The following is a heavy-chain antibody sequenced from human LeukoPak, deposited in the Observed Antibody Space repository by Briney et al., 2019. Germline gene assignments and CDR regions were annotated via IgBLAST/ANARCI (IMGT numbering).Heavy chain of an antibody. CDR3: ATTPGAYYYYHMDV. V-gene: IGHV3-23*01. CDR1: GFTFSTYV. J-gene: IGHJ6*02. D-gene: IGHD3-10*01. CDR2: ILGSGGGT. Sequence: GGSLRLSCAASGFTFSTYVMTWVRQAPGKGLEWVSAILGSGGGTYYADSVKGRFTISRDNSQNTLYLQRNSLRAEDTAVYYCATTPGAYYYYHMDVWGQGTTVTASS.